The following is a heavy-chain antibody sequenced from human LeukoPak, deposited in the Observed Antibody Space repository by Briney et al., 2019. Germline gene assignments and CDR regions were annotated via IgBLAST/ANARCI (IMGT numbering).Heavy chain of an antibody. J-gene: IGHJ5*02. D-gene: IGHD6-19*01. Sequence: SETLSLTCTVSGGSISSYYWSWIRQPPGKGLEWIGYTYYSGSTNYNPSLKSRVTISVDTSKNQFSLKLSSVTAADTAVYYCARSGSEWLVIRYNWFDPWGQGTLVTVSS. CDR3: ARSGSEWLVIRYNWFDP. CDR1: GGSISSYY. V-gene: IGHV4-59*08. CDR2: TYYSGST.